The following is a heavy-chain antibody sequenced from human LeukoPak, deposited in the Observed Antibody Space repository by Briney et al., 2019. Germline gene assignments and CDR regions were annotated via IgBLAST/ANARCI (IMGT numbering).Heavy chain of an antibody. CDR1: GLTFSSYW. V-gene: IGHV3-7*03. CDR3: ARGGDYYDSSGYHYAATH. J-gene: IGHJ4*02. D-gene: IGHD3-22*01. Sequence: GGSLRLSCVASGLTFSSYWMSWVRQAPGKGLEWVANINQDGGEKYYVDSVKGRFTISRDNAKSSLYLQMNSLRAEDTAVYYCARGGDYYDSSGYHYAATHWGQGTLVTVSS. CDR2: INQDGGEK.